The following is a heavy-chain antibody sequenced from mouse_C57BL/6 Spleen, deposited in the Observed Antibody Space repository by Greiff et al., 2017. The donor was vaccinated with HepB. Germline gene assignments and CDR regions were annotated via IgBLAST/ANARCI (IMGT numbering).Heavy chain of an antibody. CDR1: GFTFSSYA. CDR3: ARGVLDWYFDV. CDR2: ISDGGSYT. Sequence: EVQLQQSGGGLVKPGGSLKLSCAASGFTFSSYAMSWVRQTPEKRLEWVATISDGGSYTYYPDNVKGRFTISRDNAKNNLYLQMSHLKSEDTAMYYCARGVLDWYFDVWGTGTTVTVSS. D-gene: IGHD1-1*01. V-gene: IGHV5-4*01. J-gene: IGHJ1*03.